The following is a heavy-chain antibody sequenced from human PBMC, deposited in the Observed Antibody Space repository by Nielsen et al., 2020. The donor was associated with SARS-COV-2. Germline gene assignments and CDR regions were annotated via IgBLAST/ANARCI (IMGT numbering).Heavy chain of an antibody. D-gene: IGHD3-10*01. CDR2: IWYDGSNK. CDR3: ARDLTYYYGSGDPDY. V-gene: IGHV3-33*01. J-gene: IGHJ4*02. Sequence: GSLRLSCAASGFTFSSYGMHWVRQAPGKGLEWVAVIWYDGSNKYYADSVKGRFTISRDNSKNTLYLQMNSLRAEDTAVYYCARDLTYYYGSGDPDYWGQGTLVTVSS. CDR1: GFTFSSYG.